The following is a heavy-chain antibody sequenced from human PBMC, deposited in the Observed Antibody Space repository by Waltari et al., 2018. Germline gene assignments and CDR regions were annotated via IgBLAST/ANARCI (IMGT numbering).Heavy chain of an antibody. Sequence: QLHLQESGPGLVKPSETLSLTCSVSGGSITSNRHYWGWIRQPPGKGPEWTGTISYSGATDNNRSLKSRVTISVDTSKNQYSLKLTSVTAADTAMYYCATYIGASIGTAAFDVWGQGTMVTVSS. CDR2: ISYSGAT. CDR1: GGSITSNRHY. D-gene: IGHD5-12*01. V-gene: IGHV4-39*01. CDR3: ATYIGASIGTAAFDV. J-gene: IGHJ3*01.